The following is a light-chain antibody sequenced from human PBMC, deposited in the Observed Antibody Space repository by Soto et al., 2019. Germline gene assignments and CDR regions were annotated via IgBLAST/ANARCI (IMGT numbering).Light chain of an antibody. J-gene: IGKJ3*01. V-gene: IGKV1-5*01. CDR2: DAS. CDR1: QNINDW. Sequence: DIPMTQSPSTLSVSVGDGITITCRASQNINDWLAWYQQKPGKAPKLLVYDASSLQSGVPSRFSGSAAGTEFTLTISSRQPEDFATYYCEEYNAFSSSVTFGPGTKV. CDR3: EEYNAFSSSVT.